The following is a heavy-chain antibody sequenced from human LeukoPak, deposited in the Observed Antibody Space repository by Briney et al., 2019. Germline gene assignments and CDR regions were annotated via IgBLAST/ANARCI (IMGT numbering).Heavy chain of an antibody. Sequence: SETLSLTCSVSGGSISRSSVYWGWIRQSPGEGLEWIGTIYYDGSTYYNPSLKSRVTISMDTSKNQFSLNLSSVTAADTAVYYCTRDRQLEWFYSWGQGTLVTVSS. J-gene: IGHJ5*01. V-gene: IGHV4-39*07. D-gene: IGHD3-10*01. CDR3: TRDRQLEWFYS. CDR1: GGSISRSSVY. CDR2: IYYDGST.